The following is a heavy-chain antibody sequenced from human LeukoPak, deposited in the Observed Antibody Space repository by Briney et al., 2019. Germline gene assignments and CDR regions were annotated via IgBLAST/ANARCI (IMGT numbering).Heavy chain of an antibody. Sequence: PGGSLRLSCAASGFTVSSNYMSWVRQAPGKGLEWVSVIYSGGSTYYADSVKGRFTISRDNSKNTLYLQMNSLRAEDTAVYYCARVGLFMVRGGDFDYWGQGTLVTVSS. CDR2: IYSGGST. CDR3: ARVGLFMVRGGDFDY. D-gene: IGHD3-10*01. J-gene: IGHJ4*02. V-gene: IGHV3-66*01. CDR1: GFTVSSNY.